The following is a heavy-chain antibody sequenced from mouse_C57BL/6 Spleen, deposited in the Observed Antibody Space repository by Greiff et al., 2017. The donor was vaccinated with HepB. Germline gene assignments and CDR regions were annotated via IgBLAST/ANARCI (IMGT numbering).Heavy chain of an antibody. CDR3: AREQTGAWFAY. D-gene: IGHD4-1*01. CDR2: INPNNGGT. J-gene: IGHJ3*01. Sequence: EVQLQESGPELVKPGASVKMSCKASGYTFTDYNMHWVKQSHGKSLEWIGYINPNNGGTSYNQKFKGKATLTVNKSSSTAYMALRSLTSEDSAVYYCAREQTGAWFAYWGQGTLVTVSA. V-gene: IGHV1-22*01. CDR1: GYTFTDYN.